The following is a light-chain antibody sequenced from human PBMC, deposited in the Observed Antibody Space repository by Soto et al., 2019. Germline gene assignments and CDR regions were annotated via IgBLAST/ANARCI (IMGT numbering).Light chain of an antibody. CDR3: QQYNFWPPLT. CDR1: QSVNSN. J-gene: IGKJ4*01. Sequence: EIVMTQSPATLSVSPGERATLSCRASQSVNSNLAWYRQKPGQAPRLLISDASTRATGVPASFSRSRSGTEFTLTISSLQSEDSGIYYCQQYNFWPPLTFGGGTKVEIK. CDR2: DAS. V-gene: IGKV3-15*01.